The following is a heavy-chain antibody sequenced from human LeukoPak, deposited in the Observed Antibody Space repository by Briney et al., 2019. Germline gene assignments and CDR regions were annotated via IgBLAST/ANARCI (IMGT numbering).Heavy chain of an antibody. CDR3: HTIRAVAGTSVVTY. CDR1: GFTFSSYG. D-gene: IGHD6-19*01. CDR2: ISYDGSNK. J-gene: IGHJ4*02. Sequence: GGSLRLSCAASGFTFSSYGMHWVRQAPGKGLEWVAVISYDGSNKYYADSVKGRFTISRDNSKNTAYLQMNSLKTEDTAVYYCHTIRAVAGTSVVTYWGQGTLVTVSS. V-gene: IGHV3-30*03.